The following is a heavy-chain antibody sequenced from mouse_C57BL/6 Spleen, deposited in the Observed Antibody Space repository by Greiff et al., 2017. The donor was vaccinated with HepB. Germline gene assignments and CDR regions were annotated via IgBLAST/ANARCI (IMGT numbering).Heavy chain of an antibody. CDR3: ARYSNYYAMDY. CDR1: GISITTGNYR. CDR2: IYYSGTI. Sequence: EVQLQQSGPGLVKPSQTVFLTCTVTGISITTGNYRWSWIRQFPGNKLEWIGYIYYSGTITYNPSLTSRTTITRDTPKNQFFLEMNSLTAEDTATYYCARYSNYYAMDYWGQGTSVTVSS. D-gene: IGHD2-5*01. V-gene: IGHV3-5*01. J-gene: IGHJ4*01.